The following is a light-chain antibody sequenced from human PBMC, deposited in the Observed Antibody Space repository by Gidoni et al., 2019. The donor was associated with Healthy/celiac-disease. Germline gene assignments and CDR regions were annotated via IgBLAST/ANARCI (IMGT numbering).Light chain of an antibody. Sequence: EILLTQSPGTLSLFPGERATLSCRASQSVSSSYLSWYQQKPGQAPRLLIYGASRRATGIPDRLSGSGSGTDFTLTISRLEPEDFAVYFGQQYAIRTFGQGTKVEIK. CDR3: QQYAIRT. CDR1: QSVSSSY. CDR2: GAS. J-gene: IGKJ1*01. V-gene: IGKV3-20*01.